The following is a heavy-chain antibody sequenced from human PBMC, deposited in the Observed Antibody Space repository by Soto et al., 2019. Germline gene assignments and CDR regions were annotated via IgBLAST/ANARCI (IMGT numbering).Heavy chain of an antibody. CDR2: IYHSGTT. J-gene: IGHJ4*02. D-gene: IGHD1-20*01. CDR3: ATSQKGYNWNYFDH. CDR1: GGSIINNYW. Sequence: SETLSLTCAVSGGSIINNYWWAWIRQSPGKGLVWIGSIYHSGTTYYNPSLESRATISVDTSESRFALKLSSVTAADSAIYYCATSQKGYNWNYFDHWGQGALVTVSS. V-gene: IGHV4-38-2*01.